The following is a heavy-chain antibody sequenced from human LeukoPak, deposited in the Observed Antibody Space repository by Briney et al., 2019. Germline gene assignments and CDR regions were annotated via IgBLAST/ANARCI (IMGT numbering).Heavy chain of an antibody. CDR3: AREGGPYRPLDY. CDR1: GGSISSNY. J-gene: IGHJ4*02. V-gene: IGHV4-59*01. CDR2: IYYSGIT. Sequence: SETLSLTSTGSGGSISSNYWSWVRQPPGKGLEWRGYIYYSGITNNNPSLKSRVTISVDTSKNQFSLKLSSVTAADTAVYYCAREGGPYRPLDYSGQGTLVTVSS.